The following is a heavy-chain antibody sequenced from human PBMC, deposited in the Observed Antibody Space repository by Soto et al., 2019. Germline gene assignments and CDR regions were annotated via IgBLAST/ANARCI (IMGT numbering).Heavy chain of an antibody. Sequence: ASVKVSCKASGYTFTSYGISWVRQAPGQGLEWMGWISAYNGNTNYAQKLQGRVTMTTDTSTSTAYMELRSLRSDDTAVYYCARDFNYSPQEGGYFPPTYWGQGTLVTVSS. D-gene: IGHD3-22*01. CDR1: GYTFTSYG. J-gene: IGHJ4*02. V-gene: IGHV1-18*01. CDR2: ISAYNGNT. CDR3: ARDFNYSPQEGGYFPPTY.